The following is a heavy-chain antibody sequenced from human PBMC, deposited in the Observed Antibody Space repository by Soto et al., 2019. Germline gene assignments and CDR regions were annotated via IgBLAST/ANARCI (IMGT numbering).Heavy chain of an antibody. CDR3: ARPAGGSSSHFDL. J-gene: IGHJ4*02. CDR1: GYTLTELS. CDR2: FDPEDGET. Sequence: ASVKVSCKVSGYTLTELSMHWVRQAPGKGLEWMGGFDPEDGETIYAQKFQGRVTMTEDTSTDTAYLKWGGLKASDSAIYYCARPAGGSSSHFDLWGQGTQVTVSS. D-gene: IGHD6-6*01. V-gene: IGHV1-24*01.